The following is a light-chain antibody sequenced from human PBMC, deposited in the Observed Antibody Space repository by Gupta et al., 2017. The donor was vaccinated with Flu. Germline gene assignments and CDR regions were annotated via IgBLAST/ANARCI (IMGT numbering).Light chain of an antibody. CDR1: KKINKW. CDR3: QQYDSYSPT. CDR2: KES. Sequence: PSTLSASVGDRVTITCRANKKINKWLAWYQQKPGKAPKVLIYKESSLESGVPSRFSGSGSGTEFTLTISSLQPDDVATYYCQQYDSYSPTFGQGTKVEVK. V-gene: IGKV1-5*03. J-gene: IGKJ1*01.